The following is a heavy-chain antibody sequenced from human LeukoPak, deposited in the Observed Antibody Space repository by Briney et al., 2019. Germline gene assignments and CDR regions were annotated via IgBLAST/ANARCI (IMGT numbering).Heavy chain of an antibody. CDR2: IKYDGSGK. J-gene: IGHJ4*02. CDR1: GFTLSSHW. V-gene: IGHV3-7*01. D-gene: IGHD1-26*01. CDR3: ARDLFSGSYQEDF. Sequence: SGGSLRLSCAASGFTLSSHWMSWVRQAPGKGLEWVANIKYDGSGKYYADSVKGRFTISRDDAKNSLYLEMNRLRVEDTAVYYCARDLFSGSYQEDFWGQGTLVTVSS.